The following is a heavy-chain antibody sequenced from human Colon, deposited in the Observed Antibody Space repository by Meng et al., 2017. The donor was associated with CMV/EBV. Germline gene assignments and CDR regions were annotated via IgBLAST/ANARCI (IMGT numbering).Heavy chain of an antibody. CDR1: GFTFSSYA. D-gene: IGHD2-21*02. J-gene: IGHJ4*02. Sequence: GESLKISCAASGFTFSSYAMSWVRQAPGKGLEWVSAISGSGGSTYYADSVKGRFTISRDNSKNTLYLQMNSLRAEDTAVYYCAKDTWDCSSTDYFDYWGQGTLVTVSS. CDR2: ISGSGGST. CDR3: AKDTWDCSSTDYFDY. V-gene: IGHV3-23*01.